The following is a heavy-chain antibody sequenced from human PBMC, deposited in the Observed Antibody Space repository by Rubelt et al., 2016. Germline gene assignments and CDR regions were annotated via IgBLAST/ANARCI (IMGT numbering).Heavy chain of an antibody. V-gene: IGHV3-7*01. D-gene: IGHD4-23*01. CDR2: IKFDEIET. Sequence: GKGLEWVANIKFDEIETYSVDSVKGRFTISRDNAKDLVFLDMHSLRAEDTAVYYCARDESRIEPKRGNNFDYWGQGTLVTVSS. J-gene: IGHJ4*02. CDR3: ARDESRIEPKRGNNFDY.